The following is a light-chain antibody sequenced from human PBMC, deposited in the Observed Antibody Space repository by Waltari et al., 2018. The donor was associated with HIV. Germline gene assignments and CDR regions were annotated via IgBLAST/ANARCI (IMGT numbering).Light chain of an antibody. Sequence: QSVVTQPPSVSGTPGQTVTISCSGSTSNIGIKTVNWYQHLPGTAPKRLIFGNYQGPSVVPDRISRSKSGTSASLAISGLQSEDEADYDCASWDASLNGWVFGGGTKLTVL. V-gene: IGLV1-44*01. CDR2: GNY. J-gene: IGLJ3*02. CDR1: TSNIGIKT. CDR3: ASWDASLNGWV.